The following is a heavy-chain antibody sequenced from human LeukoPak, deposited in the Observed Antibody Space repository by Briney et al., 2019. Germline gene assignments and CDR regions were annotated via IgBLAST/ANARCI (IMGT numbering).Heavy chain of an antibody. CDR1: GGSIRSGSYY. CDR2: IHAGGST. V-gene: IGHV4-61*02. J-gene: IGHJ6*03. D-gene: IGHD3-10*01. CDR3: ARRFGEGYYYYYMDV. Sequence: PSQTLSLTCTVSGGSIRSGSYYWSWIRQPAGKGLEWIGRIHAGGSTNYNPSLKSRVTISVDTSKNQFSLKLSSVTAADTAVYYCARRFGEGYYYYYMDVWGKGTTVTIS.